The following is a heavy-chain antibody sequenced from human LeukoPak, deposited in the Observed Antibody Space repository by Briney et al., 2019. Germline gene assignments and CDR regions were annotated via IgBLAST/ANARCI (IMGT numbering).Heavy chain of an antibody. J-gene: IGHJ4*02. CDR3: ARDQGGSYYSDFDY. Sequence: PGGSLRLSCAASGFTFSSYWMSWVRQAPGKGLEWVANIKQDGSEKYYVDSVKGRFTISRDNAKNSLYLQMNSLRAEDTAVYYCARDQGGSYYSDFDYWGQGTLVTVSS. CDR2: IKQDGSEK. V-gene: IGHV3-7*01. CDR1: GFTFSSYW. D-gene: IGHD1-26*01.